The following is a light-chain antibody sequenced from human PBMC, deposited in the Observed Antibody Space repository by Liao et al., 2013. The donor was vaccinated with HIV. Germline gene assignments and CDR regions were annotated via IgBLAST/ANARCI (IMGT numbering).Light chain of an antibody. V-gene: IGLV3-25*02. CDR2: YNH. J-gene: IGLJ3*02. CDR1: ALPKQY. CDR3: QVWGSLIVIIWF. Sequence: SYELTQPPSVSVSPGQTARITCSGDALPKQYAYWYQQKPGQAPVVVIFYNHDRPSGIPDRFSGFVSGDMATLTISGVEAGDEADYFCQVWGSLIVIIWFFGGGTEGDRP.